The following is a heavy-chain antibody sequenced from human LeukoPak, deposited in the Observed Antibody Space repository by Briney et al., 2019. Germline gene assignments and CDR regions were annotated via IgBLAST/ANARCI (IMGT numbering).Heavy chain of an antibody. Sequence: GGSLRLSCAASGFTFSSYAMTWDRQAPGKGLEWVSTISDSDSTYYADSVKGRFTISRDNSKNTLYLQMNSLRGEDTAVYYCAKTISGYCSTSSCLNWFDPWGQGTLVTVSS. CDR3: AKTISGYCSTSSCLNWFDP. J-gene: IGHJ5*02. CDR2: ISDSDST. CDR1: GFTFSSYA. D-gene: IGHD2-2*03. V-gene: IGHV3-23*01.